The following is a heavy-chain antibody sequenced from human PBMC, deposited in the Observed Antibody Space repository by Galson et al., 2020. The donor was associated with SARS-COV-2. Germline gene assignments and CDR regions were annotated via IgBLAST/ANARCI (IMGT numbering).Heavy chain of an antibody. J-gene: IGHJ4*02. V-gene: IGHV3-30*02. D-gene: IGHD6-13*01. CDR3: AKVRAAGTDLYYFDY. CDR1: GFTFSSYG. CDR2: IRYDGSNK. Sequence: GGSLRLSCAASGFTFSSYGMHWVRQAPGKGLEWVAFIRYDGSNKYYADSVKGRFTISRDNSKNTLYLQMNSLRAEDMAVYYCAKVRAAGTDLYYFDYWGQGTLVTVSS.